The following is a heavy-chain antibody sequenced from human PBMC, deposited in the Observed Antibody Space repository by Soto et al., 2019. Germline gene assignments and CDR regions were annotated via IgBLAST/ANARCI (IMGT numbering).Heavy chain of an antibody. CDR1: GFTFSQYN. CDR3: ASEEGVSGSGYFNI. D-gene: IGHD3-10*01. Sequence: LVESGGGVVQPGRSLRLSCVASGFTFSQYNIHWVRQAPGKGLEWVSGYGGGQDDYADSVKGEFTISRDNSKNTLYLQMNSLRAEDTAVYYCASEEGVSGSGYFNIWGQGTMVIVSS. V-gene: IGHV3-30*04. CDR2: YGGGQD. J-gene: IGHJ3*02.